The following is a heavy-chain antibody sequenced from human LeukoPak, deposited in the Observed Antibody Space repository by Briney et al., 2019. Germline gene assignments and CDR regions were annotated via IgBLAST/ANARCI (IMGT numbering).Heavy chain of an antibody. CDR3: ASTMTNWGDY. D-gene: IGHD3-22*01. J-gene: IGHJ4*02. CDR1: GFTFSSYA. V-gene: IGHV3-21*01. CDR2: ISSSSSYI. Sequence: KPGGSLRLSCAASGFTFSSYAMSWVRQAPGKGLEWVSSISSSSSYIYYADSVKGRFTISRDNAKNSLYLQMNSLRAEDTAVYYCASTMTNWGDYWGQGTLVTVSS.